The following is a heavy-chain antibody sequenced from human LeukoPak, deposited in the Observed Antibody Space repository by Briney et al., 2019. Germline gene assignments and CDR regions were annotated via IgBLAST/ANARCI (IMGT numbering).Heavy chain of an antibody. Sequence: ASVKVSCKASGYTFTGYYMHWVRQAPGQELEWMGWINPNSGGTNYAQKSQGRVTMTRDTSISTAYMELSRLRSDDTAVYYCARDVLVVVPAATSYYYYMDVWGKGTTVTVSS. J-gene: IGHJ6*03. D-gene: IGHD2-2*01. CDR1: GYTFTGYY. V-gene: IGHV1-2*02. CDR3: ARDVLVVVPAATSYYYYMDV. CDR2: INPNSGGT.